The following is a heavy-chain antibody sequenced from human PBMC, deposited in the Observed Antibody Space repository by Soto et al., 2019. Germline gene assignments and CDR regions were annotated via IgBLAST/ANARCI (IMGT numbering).Heavy chain of an antibody. V-gene: IGHV3-21*01. CDR1: GFTFSTYS. J-gene: IGHJ4*02. D-gene: IGHD6-19*01. CDR2: ISSSSGYI. CDR3: ARVDRRGVAVAGMGVDC. Sequence: EVQLVESGGGMIKPGGSLRLSCAASGFTFSTYSMNWVRQAPGKGLGWVSSISSSSGYIYYSDSVQGRFTIYRDNAKRSLYLQMNSLRADDTAVYYCARVDRRGVAVAGMGVDCGGQGTLVTVSS.